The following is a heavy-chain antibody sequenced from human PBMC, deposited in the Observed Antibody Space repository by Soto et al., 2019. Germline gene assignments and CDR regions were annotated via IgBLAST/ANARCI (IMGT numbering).Heavy chain of an antibody. CDR2: INPRDGGT. V-gene: IGHV1-46*03. D-gene: IGHD2-15*01. CDR3: ARRGYCSGGSCPLRFDY. Sequence: GASVKVSCKASGNTFATYYVHWVRQAPGQGLEWMGVINPRDGGTSYAQKFQGRVTMTRDTSTSTVYIELSSLRSKDTAMYYRARRGYCSGGSCPLRFDYWSQGPLVTVSS. J-gene: IGHJ4*02. CDR1: GNTFATYY.